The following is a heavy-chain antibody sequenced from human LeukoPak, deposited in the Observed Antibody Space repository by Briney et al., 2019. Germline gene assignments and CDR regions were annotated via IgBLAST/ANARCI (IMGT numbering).Heavy chain of an antibody. Sequence: SVKVSCKASGGTFSTYAINWVRQAPGQGLEWMGRIIPILSQSNYAQKFQGTVSITADEFTKTAYMELSSLRSEDTAVYYCATGGAYRDAFDTWGQGTMVTVSS. V-gene: IGHV1-69*11. CDR3: ATGGAYRDAFDT. CDR2: IIPILSQS. CDR1: GGTFSTYA. D-gene: IGHD3-10*01. J-gene: IGHJ3*02.